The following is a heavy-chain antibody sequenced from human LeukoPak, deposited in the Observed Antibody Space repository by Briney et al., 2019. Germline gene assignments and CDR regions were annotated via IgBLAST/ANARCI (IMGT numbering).Heavy chain of an antibody. CDR3: ARQALGAEWFYYYGMDV. CDR1: GYKFTNYW. CDR2: IYPGDSHT. J-gene: IGHJ6*02. Sequence: GESLKISCKGSGYKFTNYWIGWVRQMPGKGLEWMGIIYPGDSHTSYSPSFQGQVTISADKSITTAYLQWSSLKASDTAVYYCARQALGAEWFYYYGMDVWGQGTTVTVSS. D-gene: IGHD3-3*01. V-gene: IGHV5-51*01.